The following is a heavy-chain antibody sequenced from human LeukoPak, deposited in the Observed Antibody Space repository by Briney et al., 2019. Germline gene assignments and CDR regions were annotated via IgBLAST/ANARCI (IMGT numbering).Heavy chain of an antibody. D-gene: IGHD1-26*01. Sequence: SETLSLTCTVPGGSISSSSYYWGWIRQPPGKGLEWIGSIFYSGNTYYNPSLKSRVTISVDTSKNQFSLKLSSVTAADTAVYYCASVLGTTNPFDYWGQGTLVTVSS. CDR3: ASVLGTTNPFDY. J-gene: IGHJ4*02. V-gene: IGHV4-39*01. CDR2: IFYSGNT. CDR1: GGSISSSSYY.